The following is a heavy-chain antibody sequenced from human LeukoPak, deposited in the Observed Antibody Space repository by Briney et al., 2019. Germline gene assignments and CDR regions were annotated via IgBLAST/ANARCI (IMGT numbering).Heavy chain of an antibody. CDR1: GFTFSSYS. J-gene: IGHJ4*02. Sequence: QPGGSLRLSCAASGFTFSSYSMNWVRQAPGKGLEWVSGISGSGGSTYYADSVKGRFTISRDNSKNTLYLQMNSLRVEDTAVYYCAKDRGGVVVRAFDYWGQGTLVTVSS. D-gene: IGHD3-22*01. CDR3: AKDRGGVVVRAFDY. CDR2: ISGSGGST. V-gene: IGHV3-23*01.